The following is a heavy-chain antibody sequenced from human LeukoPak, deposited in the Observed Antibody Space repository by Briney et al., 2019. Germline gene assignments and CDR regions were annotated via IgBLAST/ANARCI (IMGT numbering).Heavy chain of an antibody. V-gene: IGHV4-38-2*02. D-gene: IGHD4-17*01. Sequence: SETLSLTCTVSGYSISSGYYWGWIRQPPGKGREWIGSIYHSGSTYYNPSLKSRVTISVDTSKNQFSLKLSSVTAADTAVYYCARDSNGDYVDYYYYYMDVWGKGTTVTVSS. J-gene: IGHJ6*03. CDR3: ARDSNGDYVDYYYYYMDV. CDR2: IYHSGST. CDR1: GYSISSGYY.